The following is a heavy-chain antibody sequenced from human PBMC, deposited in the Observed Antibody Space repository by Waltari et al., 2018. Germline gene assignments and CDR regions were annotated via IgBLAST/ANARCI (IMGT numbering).Heavy chain of an antibody. V-gene: IGHV3-74*01. Sequence: EVQLVEAGGDLVQPGGSLRLSCVASGLPFSSYRMHWARQVPGKGLVWVSRIHGDGSSPTYAESVKGRFTISRDNAKNTLYLQMNSLRAEDTAVYYCATLIQLWPSPFDYWGPGTLVTVSS. J-gene: IGHJ4*02. CDR2: IHGDGSSP. CDR1: GLPFSSYR. D-gene: IGHD1-1*01. CDR3: ATLIQLWPSPFDY.